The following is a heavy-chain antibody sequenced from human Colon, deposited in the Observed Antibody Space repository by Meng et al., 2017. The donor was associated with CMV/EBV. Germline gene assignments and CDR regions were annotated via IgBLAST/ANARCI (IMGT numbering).Heavy chain of an antibody. CDR1: GFTSSSYE. CDR2: ISNSDGTT. V-gene: IGHV3-48*03. Sequence: GGSLRPSCAAPGFTSSSYEMNWVRQAPGKGLEWVSYISNSDGTTYYADSVKGRFTISRDNDKNSLYLQMNSLRAEDTAAYYCARERGGLCSSTNCQKTFDYWGQGTVVTVSS. D-gene: IGHD2-2*01. CDR3: ARERGGLCSSTNCQKTFDY. J-gene: IGHJ4*02.